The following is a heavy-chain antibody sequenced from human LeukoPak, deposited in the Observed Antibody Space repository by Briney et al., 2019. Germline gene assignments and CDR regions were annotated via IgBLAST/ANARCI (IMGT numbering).Heavy chain of an antibody. CDR3: ARGNRDSSGFYFYYGTDV. D-gene: IGHD6-19*01. Sequence: GRSLRLSCAASGFSFDDYAMFWVRQAPGKGLEWVSGISWNSNNIGYAASVKSRFTISRDNAKNSLYLQMNSLRADDTALYYCARGNRDSSGFYFYYGTDVWGQGTTVTVSS. CDR1: GFSFDDYA. CDR2: ISWNSNNI. J-gene: IGHJ6*02. V-gene: IGHV3-9*01.